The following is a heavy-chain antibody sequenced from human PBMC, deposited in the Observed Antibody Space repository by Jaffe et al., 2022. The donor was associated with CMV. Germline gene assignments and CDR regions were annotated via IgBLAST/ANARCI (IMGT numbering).Heavy chain of an antibody. Sequence: QVQLQESGPGLVKPSETLSLTCTVSGGSISSYYWSWIRQPAGKGLEWIGRIYTSGSTNYNPSLKSRVTMSVDTSKNQFSLKLSSVTAADTAVYYCARGAQGDGYNSPLDLFDYWGQGTLVTVSS. D-gene: IGHD5-12*01. CDR3: ARGAQGDGYNSPLDLFDY. J-gene: IGHJ4*02. CDR1: GGSISSYY. V-gene: IGHV4-4*07. CDR2: IYTSGST.